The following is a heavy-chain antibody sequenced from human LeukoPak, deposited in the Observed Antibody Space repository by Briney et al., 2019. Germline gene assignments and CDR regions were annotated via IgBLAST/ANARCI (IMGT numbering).Heavy chain of an antibody. CDR2: ISPGTI. V-gene: IGHV3-48*01. Sequence: QAGGSLRLSCAASGFTFSRHPMNWVRQAPGKGLEWVSYISPGTIYYADSVKGRFTISRDNAKNSLYLQMNSLRAEDTAVYYCTRDGRVAYEMDVWGQGTTVTASS. CDR1: GFTFSRHP. J-gene: IGHJ6*02. D-gene: IGHD2-15*01. CDR3: TRDGRVAYEMDV.